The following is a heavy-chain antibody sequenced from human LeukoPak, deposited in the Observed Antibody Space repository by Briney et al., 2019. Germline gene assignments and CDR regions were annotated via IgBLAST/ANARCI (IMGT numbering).Heavy chain of an antibody. CDR3: ARHTRMDPYDYYMDV. CDR2: IYPGDSDT. Sequence: GESLKISCKVSGYKFADYWIGWVRQMPGKGLEWMGIIYPGDSDTRYSPSFQGQVTISADKSISTAYLQWSSLKASDTAMYYCARHTRMDPYDYYMDVWGKGTTVTVSS. CDR1: GYKFADYW. D-gene: IGHD2-8*01. V-gene: IGHV5-51*01. J-gene: IGHJ6*03.